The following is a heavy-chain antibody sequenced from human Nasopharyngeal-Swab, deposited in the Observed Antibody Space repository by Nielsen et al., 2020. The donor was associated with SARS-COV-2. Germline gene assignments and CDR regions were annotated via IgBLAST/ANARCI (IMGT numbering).Heavy chain of an antibody. D-gene: IGHD4-17*01. V-gene: IGHV3-23*01. CDR1: GFTFSSYA. J-gene: IGHJ6*02. Sequence: GESLKISCAASGFTFSSYAMSWVRQAPGMGLEWVSGTSGSGGSTYYADSVKGRFTISRDNSKNTLYLQMSSLRAEDTAVYYCAKGTMTTVYYYYGMDVWGQGTTVTVSS. CDR2: TSGSGGST. CDR3: AKGTMTTVYYYYGMDV.